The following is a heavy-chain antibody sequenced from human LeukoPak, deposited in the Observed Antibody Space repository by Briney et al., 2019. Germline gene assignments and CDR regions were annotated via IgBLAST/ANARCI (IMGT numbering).Heavy chain of an antibody. Sequence: PGGSLRLSCAVSGFTVSSNYMSWVRQAPGKGLEWVSVIYDIGNTYYADSVKGRFTISRDTSKNTVYLQMNSLRAEDTAVYYRARGGMRRPYDCWGQGALVTVSS. J-gene: IGHJ4*02. D-gene: IGHD1-14*01. V-gene: IGHV3-53*01. CDR3: ARGGMRRPYDC. CDR2: IYDIGNT. CDR1: GFTVSSNY.